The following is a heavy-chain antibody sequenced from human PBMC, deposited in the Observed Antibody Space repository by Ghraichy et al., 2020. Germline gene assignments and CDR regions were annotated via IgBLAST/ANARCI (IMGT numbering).Heavy chain of an antibody. CDR3: ARQPNGGDLERLLDY. Sequence: SQTLSLTCTVSGGSITTTNYYWDWIRQPPGKGLEWIGSIYYSGITYYNPSLESRVTISVDTSKNQFSLKLTSVTAADTAVYYCARQPNGGDLERLLDYWGQGTLVTVSS. D-gene: IGHD1-1*01. V-gene: IGHV4-39*01. J-gene: IGHJ4*02. CDR1: GGSITTTNYY. CDR2: IYYSGIT.